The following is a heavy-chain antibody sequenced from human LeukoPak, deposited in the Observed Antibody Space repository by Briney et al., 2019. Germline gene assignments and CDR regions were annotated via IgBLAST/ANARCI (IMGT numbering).Heavy chain of an antibody. CDR1: GGSISSGDYY. CDR3: ARDTIAARPLYYYYYMDV. CDR2: IYYSGST. V-gene: IGHV4-30-4*01. J-gene: IGHJ6*03. D-gene: IGHD6-6*01. Sequence: SETLSLTCTVSGGSISSGDYYWSWIRQPPGKGLEWIGYIYYSGSTYYNPSLKSRVTISVDTSKNQFSLKLSSVTAADTAVYYCARDTIAARPLYYYYYMDVWGKGTTVTVSS.